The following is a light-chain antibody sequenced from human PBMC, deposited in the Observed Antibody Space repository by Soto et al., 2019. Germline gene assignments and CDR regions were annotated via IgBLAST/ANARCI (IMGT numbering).Light chain of an antibody. CDR3: PSFTSSSTVV. Sequence: QSALTQPASVSGSPGQSITISCTGTSSDVGGYNFVSWYQQHPGKAPKVMIYDVNNRPSGVSNRFSGSKSGNTASLTISGLQAEYEADYYCPSFTSSSTVVFGGGTKLTVL. CDR2: DVN. V-gene: IGLV2-14*03. J-gene: IGLJ2*01. CDR1: SSDVGGYNF.